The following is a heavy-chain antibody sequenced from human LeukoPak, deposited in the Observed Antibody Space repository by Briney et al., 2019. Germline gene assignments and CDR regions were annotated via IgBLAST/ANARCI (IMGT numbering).Heavy chain of an antibody. CDR1: GGSFSGYY. J-gene: IGHJ4*02. D-gene: IGHD3-9*01. CDR3: ARVRRYFDE. CDR2: INHSGST. Sequence: PSETLSLTCAVYGGSFSGYYWNWIRQPPGKGLEWIGEINHSGSTNYNPSLKSRVTISVDTSKNQFSLRLSSVTAADTAVYYCARVRRYFDEWGQGTLVTVSS. V-gene: IGHV4-34*01.